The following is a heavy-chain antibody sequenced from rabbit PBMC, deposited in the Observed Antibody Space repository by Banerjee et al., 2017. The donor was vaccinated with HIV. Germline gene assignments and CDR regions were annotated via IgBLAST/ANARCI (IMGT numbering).Heavy chain of an antibody. CDR2: IYTSSGST. CDR3: ARHAGSAGYGADL. Sequence: QSLEESGGDLVKPGASLTLTCTASGFTLSSYWMCWVRQAPGKGLELIACIYTSSGSTWYASWAKGRFTTSKTSSTTVTLQMTSLTAADTATYFCARHAGSAGYGADLWGPGTLVTVS. V-gene: IGHV1S40*01. D-gene: IGHD4-2*01. J-gene: IGHJ6*01. CDR1: GFTLSSYW.